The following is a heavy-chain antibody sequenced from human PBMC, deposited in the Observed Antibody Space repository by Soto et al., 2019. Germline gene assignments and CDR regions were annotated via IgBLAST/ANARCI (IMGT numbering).Heavy chain of an antibody. CDR3: ARDLHRITMIVVVITRTDY. CDR2: IIPIFGTA. D-gene: IGHD3-22*01. CDR1: GGTFSSYA. Sequence: SVKVSCKASGGTFSSYAISWVRQAPGQGLEWMGGIIPIFGTANYAQKFQGRVTITADESTSTAYMELSSLRSEDTAVYYCARDLHRITMIVVVITRTDYCGQRTLVSVSS. V-gene: IGHV1-69*13. J-gene: IGHJ4*02.